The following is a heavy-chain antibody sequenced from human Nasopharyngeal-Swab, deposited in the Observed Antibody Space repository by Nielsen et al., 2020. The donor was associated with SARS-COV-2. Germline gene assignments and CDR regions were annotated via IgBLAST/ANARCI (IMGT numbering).Heavy chain of an antibody. Sequence: LRLSCTVSGGSISSGGYYWSWIRQHPGKGLEWIGYIYYSGSTYYNPSLKSRVTISVDTSKNQFSLKLSSVTAADTAVYYCARDHAGYYYDSSGAKENYFDYWGQGTLVTVSS. CDR1: GGSISSGGYY. CDR2: IYYSGST. D-gene: IGHD3-22*01. CDR3: ARDHAGYYYDSSGAKENYFDY. V-gene: IGHV4-30-4*08. J-gene: IGHJ4*02.